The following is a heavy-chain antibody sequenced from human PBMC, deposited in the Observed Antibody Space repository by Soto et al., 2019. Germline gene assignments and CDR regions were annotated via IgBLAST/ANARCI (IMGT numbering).Heavy chain of an antibody. CDR2: ISGSGGST. CDR3: AKGSCTSTSCYYYYYYIDV. J-gene: IGHJ6*03. D-gene: IGHD2-2*01. Sequence: ESGGGLVQPGGPLRLSCAASGFTFSSYAMTWVRQAPGKGLEWVSAISGSGGSTNYADSVKGRFTISRDNAKNMLYLQMNSLRAEDAAVYYCAKGSCTSTSCYYYYYYIDVWGTGTTVTVSS. V-gene: IGHV3-23*01. CDR1: GFTFSSYA.